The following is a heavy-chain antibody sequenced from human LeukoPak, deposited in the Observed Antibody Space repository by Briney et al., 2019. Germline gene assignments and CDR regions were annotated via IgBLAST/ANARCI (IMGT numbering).Heavy chain of an antibody. J-gene: IGHJ4*02. CDR3: ARDYHDSSGYLN. Sequence: ASVKVSCKASGGTFSSYTISWVRQAPGQGLEWMGRIIPILGIANYAQKFQGRVTITADKSTSTAYMELSSLRSEDTAVYYCARDYHDSSGYLNWGQGTLVTVSS. D-gene: IGHD3-22*01. V-gene: IGHV1-69*04. CDR2: IIPILGIA. CDR1: GGTFSSYT.